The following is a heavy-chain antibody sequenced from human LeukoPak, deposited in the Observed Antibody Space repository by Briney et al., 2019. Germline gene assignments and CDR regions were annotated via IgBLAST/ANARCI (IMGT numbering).Heavy chain of an antibody. Sequence: ASVKVSCKASGYTFTGYYMHWVRQAPGQGLEWMGRINPNSGGTNYAQKFQGRVTMTRDTTISTAYMELSRLRSDDTAVYYCARDRGFWSGYYFGYWGQGTLVTVSS. J-gene: IGHJ4*02. V-gene: IGHV1-2*06. CDR3: ARDRGFWSGYYFGY. D-gene: IGHD3-3*01. CDR1: GYTFTGYY. CDR2: INPNSGGT.